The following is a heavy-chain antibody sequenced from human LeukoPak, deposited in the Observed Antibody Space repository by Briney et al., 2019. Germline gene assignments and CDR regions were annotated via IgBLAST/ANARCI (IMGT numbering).Heavy chain of an antibody. CDR3: ARHGSGELAHGPYDY. CDR1: GASISGYY. J-gene: IGHJ4*02. Sequence: SETLSLTCSVSGASISGYYWSWIRQAPGKRLEWIAYINDSGDTNYNPSLKSRVSISVDTSKNQVSLKLSSVTAADTAVYYCARHGSGELAHGPYDYWGQGTLVTVSS. V-gene: IGHV4-59*08. CDR2: INDSGDT. D-gene: IGHD3-10*01.